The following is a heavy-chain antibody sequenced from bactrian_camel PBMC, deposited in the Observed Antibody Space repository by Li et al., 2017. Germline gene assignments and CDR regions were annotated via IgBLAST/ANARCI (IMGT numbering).Heavy chain of an antibody. J-gene: IGHJ6*01. Sequence: HVQLVESGGGLVQPGGSLRLSCAWSGSTFSTTAMNWVRQAPGKGLEWIANINGDGSRPFYPDSVRGRFIISKDTVKNALYLQLNNLEIEDTAMYYCAADFFGYWGQGTQVTVS. CDR2: INGDGSRP. CDR3: AADFFGY. CDR1: GSTFSTTA. V-gene: IGHV3S37*01.